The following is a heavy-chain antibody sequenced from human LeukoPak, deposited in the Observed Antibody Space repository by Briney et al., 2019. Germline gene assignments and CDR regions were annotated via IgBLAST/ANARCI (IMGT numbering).Heavy chain of an antibody. CDR3: VRDISGYYFDY. J-gene: IGHJ4*02. CDR2: IKEDGSEK. V-gene: IGHV3-7*03. D-gene: IGHD3-22*01. Sequence: GGSLRLSCAASGFTLSSFWMSWVRQAPGKGLEWVANIKEDGSEKFYVDSVKGRFIISRDNAKNSLYLQMNSLRAEDTALYYCVRDISGYYFDYWGQGTLVTVSS. CDR1: GFTLSSFW.